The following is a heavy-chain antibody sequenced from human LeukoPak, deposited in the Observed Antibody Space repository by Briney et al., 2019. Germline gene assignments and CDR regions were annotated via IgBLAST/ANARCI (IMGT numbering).Heavy chain of an antibody. Sequence: SETLSLTCTVSGGSISSYYWNWIRQPPGKGLEWIGFIYYSGSTNYNPSLKSRVTISVDTSKNQFSLKLSSVTAADTAVYYCARDARVQKWFGELLKTTTYYFDYWGQGTLVTVSS. J-gene: IGHJ4*02. CDR2: IYYSGST. CDR1: GGSISSYY. D-gene: IGHD3-10*01. V-gene: IGHV4-59*01. CDR3: ARDARVQKWFGELLKTTTYYFDY.